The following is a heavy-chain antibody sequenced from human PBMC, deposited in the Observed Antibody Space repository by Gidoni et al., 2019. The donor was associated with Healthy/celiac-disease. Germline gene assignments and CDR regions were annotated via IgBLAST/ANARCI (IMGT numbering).Heavy chain of an antibody. Sequence: QVQLQQWGAGLLKPSETLSLTCAVYGGSFSVYYWSWIRQPPGKGLEWIGEINHSGSTNYNPSLKSRVTISVDTSKNQFSLKLSSVTAADTAVYYCARDVRIAAPLNWFDPWGQGTLVTVSS. CDR2: INHSGST. V-gene: IGHV4-34*01. CDR1: GGSFSVYY. D-gene: IGHD6-13*01. J-gene: IGHJ5*02. CDR3: ARDVRIAAPLNWFDP.